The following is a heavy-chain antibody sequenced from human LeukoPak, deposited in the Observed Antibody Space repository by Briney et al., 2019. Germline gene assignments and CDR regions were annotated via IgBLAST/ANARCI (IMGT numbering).Heavy chain of an antibody. V-gene: IGHV3-30*02. CDR3: VKRGYCSSTSCLKGYYYYYMDV. CDR1: GFHFSSYG. Sequence: GVLRLSCAASGFHFSSYGMHWVRQAPGKGLEWVAFIRYDGSNKYYADSVKGRFTISRDNSKNTLYLQMNSLRAEGTAVYYCVKRGYCSSTSCLKGYYYYYMDVWGKGTTVTVSS. J-gene: IGHJ6*03. D-gene: IGHD2-2*01. CDR2: IRYDGSNK.